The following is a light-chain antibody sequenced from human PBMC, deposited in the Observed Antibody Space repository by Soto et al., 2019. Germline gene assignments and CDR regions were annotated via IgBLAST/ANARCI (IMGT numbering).Light chain of an antibody. J-gene: IGKJ1*01. CDR2: GAF. CDR1: QSVSTSF. V-gene: IGKV3-20*01. CDR3: QEYIQWPPGM. Sequence: EVVLTQSPGTLSLSPGERATLSCRASQSVSTSFLAWYQQKPGQAPRLLIYGAFSRATGIPDRFSGSGSGTDFTLTISRLEPEDFAVYYCQEYIQWPPGMFGPGKRWIS.